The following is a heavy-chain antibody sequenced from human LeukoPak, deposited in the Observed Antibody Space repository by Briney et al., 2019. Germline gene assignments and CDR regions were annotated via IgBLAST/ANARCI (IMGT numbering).Heavy chain of an antibody. V-gene: IGHV4-59*11. Sequence: SETLSLTCTVSGGSISSHYWSWIRQPPGKGLEGMGYIYYSGRTNYNPSLKSRVTISVDTSKNQFSLKLSSVTAADTAVYYCARDFPFWSGYYYYYYMDVWGKGTTVTVSS. J-gene: IGHJ6*03. CDR2: IYYSGRT. CDR1: GGSISSHY. D-gene: IGHD3-3*01. CDR3: ARDFPFWSGYYYYYYMDV.